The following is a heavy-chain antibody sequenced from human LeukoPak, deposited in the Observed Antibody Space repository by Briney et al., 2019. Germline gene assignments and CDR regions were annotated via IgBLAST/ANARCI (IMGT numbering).Heavy chain of an antibody. Sequence: GGSLRLSCAASGFTFSSYSMNWVRQAPGKGLEWVSSISSSSSYIYYADSVKGRFTISRDNAKNSLSLQMNSLRGDDTAVYYCARDVALSTYHFDSSGLLDYWGQGTLVTVSS. CDR1: GFTFSSYS. J-gene: IGHJ4*02. CDR3: ARDVALSTYHFDSSGLLDY. CDR2: ISSSSSYI. V-gene: IGHV3-21*01. D-gene: IGHD3-22*01.